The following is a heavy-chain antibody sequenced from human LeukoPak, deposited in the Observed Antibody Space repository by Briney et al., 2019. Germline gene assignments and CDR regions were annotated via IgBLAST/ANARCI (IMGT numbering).Heavy chain of an antibody. CDR3: AKDRYYYGSGSCFDY. Sequence: PGGSLRLSCAASGFTFDDYAMHWVRQAPGKGLEWVSLISGDGGSTYYADSVKGRFTISRDNSKNSLYLQMNSLRTEDTALYYCAKDRYYYGSGSCFDYWGQGTLVTVSS. D-gene: IGHD3-10*01. V-gene: IGHV3-43*02. CDR2: ISGDGGST. CDR1: GFTFDDYA. J-gene: IGHJ4*02.